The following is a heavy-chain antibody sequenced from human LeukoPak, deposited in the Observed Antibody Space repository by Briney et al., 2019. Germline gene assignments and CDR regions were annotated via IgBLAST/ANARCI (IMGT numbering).Heavy chain of an antibody. CDR2: INPNSGGT. CDR3: AKNPYEYYFDF. Sequence: GASVKVSCKASGYTFTSYYMHWLRQAPGQGLDWMGWINPNSGGTNYAQKFQGRVTMTRDTSISTAYMELSRLRSDDTAVYYCAKNPYEYYFDFWGQGTPVTVSS. V-gene: IGHV1-2*02. J-gene: IGHJ4*02. D-gene: IGHD5-12*01. CDR1: GYTFTSYY.